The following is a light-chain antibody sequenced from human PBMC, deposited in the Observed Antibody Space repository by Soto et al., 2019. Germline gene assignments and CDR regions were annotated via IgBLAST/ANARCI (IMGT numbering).Light chain of an antibody. CDR1: RSVTTN. CDR3: QQYNNWPPWT. V-gene: IGKV3-15*01. Sequence: EVVMTQSPATLSVSPGERASLSCRSSRSVTTNMAWYQQKPGQAPRLLIYGASTRATGIPARFSGSGPGTDFTLTISSLQSEDFAVYYCQQYNNWPPWTFGQGTKVDIK. J-gene: IGKJ1*01. CDR2: GAS.